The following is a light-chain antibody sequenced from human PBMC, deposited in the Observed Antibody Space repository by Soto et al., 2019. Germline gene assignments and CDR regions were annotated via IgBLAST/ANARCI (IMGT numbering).Light chain of an antibody. CDR2: DAS. Sequence: IVMTQSPATLSVSPGERATLSCRASQSVSSNLAWYQQKPGQAPRVLIFDASIRATGIPDRFSASGSGSDFTLTISRLEPDDFAVYYCHQYDSLPLTFGGGTKVDIK. V-gene: IGKV3D-15*01. CDR1: QSVSSN. J-gene: IGKJ4*01. CDR3: HQYDSLPLT.